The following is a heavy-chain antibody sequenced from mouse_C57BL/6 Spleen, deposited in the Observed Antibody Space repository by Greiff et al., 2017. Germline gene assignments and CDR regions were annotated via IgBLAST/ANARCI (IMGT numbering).Heavy chain of an antibody. Sequence: EVKLVESGGGLVKPGGSLKLSCAASGFTSSSYTMSWVRQTPEKRLEWVATISGGGGNTYYPDSVKGRFTISRDNAKNTLYLQMSSLRSEDTALYYCARDWDDYYAMDYWGQGTSVTVSS. CDR2: ISGGGGNT. D-gene: IGHD4-1*01. J-gene: IGHJ4*01. CDR1: GFTSSSYT. V-gene: IGHV5-9*01. CDR3: ARDWDDYYAMDY.